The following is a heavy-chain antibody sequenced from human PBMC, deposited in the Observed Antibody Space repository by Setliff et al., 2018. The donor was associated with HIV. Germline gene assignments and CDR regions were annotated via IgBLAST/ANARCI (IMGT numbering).Heavy chain of an antibody. CDR2: ISSGSGTI. Sequence: GFSFSSYSLNWVRRAPGKGLEWVSYISSGSGTIFYADSVKGRFTISRDDDKKSMFLQMNSLRAEDTAVYYCARDRTPARITMISQVWGQGTMVTVSS. CDR3: ARDRTPARITMISQV. D-gene: IGHD3-22*01. V-gene: IGHV3-48*01. J-gene: IGHJ3*01. CDR1: GFSFSSYS.